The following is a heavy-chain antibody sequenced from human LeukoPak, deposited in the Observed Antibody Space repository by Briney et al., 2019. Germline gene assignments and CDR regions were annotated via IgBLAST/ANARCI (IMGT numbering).Heavy chain of an antibody. CDR2: IYTSVST. CDR1: GGSISSGSYY. V-gene: IGHV4-61*02. D-gene: IGHD3-22*01. J-gene: IGHJ4*02. Sequence: SETLSLTCIVSGGSISSGSYYSSWIRQPAGKGLEWIARIYTSVSTNYNPYLRTRSTSSYTSQKQFSLNLNSVTAPDTALYYCSRGITMIDLGELGYWGQGTLVTVSS. CDR3: SRGITMIDLGELGY.